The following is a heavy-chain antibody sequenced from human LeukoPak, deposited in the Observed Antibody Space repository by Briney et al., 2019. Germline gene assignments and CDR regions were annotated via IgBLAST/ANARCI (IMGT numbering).Heavy chain of an antibody. D-gene: IGHD6-19*01. V-gene: IGHV2-5*02. CDR1: GFSLTTTRVA. CDR3: AYKAPTGWYQA. Sequence: ESGPTLVNPTLTLTLTCTFSGFSLTTTRVAVGWIRQPPGKALEWLTLIYWDDDKRHSPSLKSRLTVTKDTSKNQVVLTVTNMDPVDTATYYCAYKAPTGWYQAWGQGTLVTVSS. CDR2: IYWDDDK. J-gene: IGHJ4*02.